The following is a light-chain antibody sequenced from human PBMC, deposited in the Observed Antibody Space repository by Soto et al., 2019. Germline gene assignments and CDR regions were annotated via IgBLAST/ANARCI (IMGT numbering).Light chain of an antibody. J-gene: IGKJ1*01. CDR3: QHYYDHSWT. Sequence: DIQMTQSPSTLSASVGDRVTITSRASQGIGDWLAWFQQKPGKAPKLLIYKASNLESGVPSTFSGSASGTEFTLTISSLQPDDSASYYCQHYYDHSWTFGQGTKVEIK. CDR1: QGIGDW. V-gene: IGKV1-5*03. CDR2: KAS.